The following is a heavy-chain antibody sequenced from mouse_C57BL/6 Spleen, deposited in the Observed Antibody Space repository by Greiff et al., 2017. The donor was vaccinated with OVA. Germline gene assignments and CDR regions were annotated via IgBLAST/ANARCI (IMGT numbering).Heavy chain of an antibody. CDR2: INYDGSST. Sequence: EVKLVESEGGLVQPGSSMKLSCTASGFTFSDYYMAWVRQVPEKGLEWVANINYDGSSTYYLDSLKSRFIISRDNAKNILYLQMSSLKSEDTATYYCAREGDYFDYWGQGTTLTGSS. CDR1: GFTFSDYY. J-gene: IGHJ2*01. CDR3: AREGDYFDY. V-gene: IGHV5-16*01.